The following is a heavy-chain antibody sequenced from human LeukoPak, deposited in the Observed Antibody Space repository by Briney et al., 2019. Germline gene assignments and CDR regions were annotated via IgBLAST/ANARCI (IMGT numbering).Heavy chain of an antibody. Sequence: GGSLRLSCAASGFTFSSYWMSWVRQAPGKGLEWVSGISGNGYITHYADSVKGRFTISRDNAKNSLYLQMNSLRAEDTAVYYCARDRAYDFWSGYFCWGQGTLVTVSS. V-gene: IGHV3-21*01. CDR1: GFTFSSYW. CDR2: ISGNGYIT. CDR3: ARDRAYDFWSGYFC. J-gene: IGHJ4*02. D-gene: IGHD3-3*01.